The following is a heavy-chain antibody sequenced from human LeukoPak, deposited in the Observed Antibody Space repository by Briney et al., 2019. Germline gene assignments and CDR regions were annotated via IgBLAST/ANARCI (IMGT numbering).Heavy chain of an antibody. CDR2: INPNSGGT. CDR3: ARSGITIFGVVIPLH. J-gene: IGHJ4*02. Sequence: ASVKVSCKASGYTFTGYYMHWVRQAPGQGLEWMGWINPNSGGTNYAQKFQGRVTMTRDTSISTAYMELSRLRSDDTAVYYCARSGITIFGVVIPLHWGQETLVTVSS. D-gene: IGHD3-3*01. V-gene: IGHV1-2*02. CDR1: GYTFTGYY.